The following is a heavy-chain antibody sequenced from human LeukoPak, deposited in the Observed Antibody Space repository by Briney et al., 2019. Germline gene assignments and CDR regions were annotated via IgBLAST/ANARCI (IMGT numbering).Heavy chain of an antibody. CDR1: GYTFTSYY. D-gene: IGHD2-15*01. V-gene: IGHV1-46*01. Sequence: ASVKVSCKASGYTFTSYYMHWVRQAPGQGLEWMGIINPSGGSTSYAQKFQGRVTMTRDTSTSTVYMELSSLRSEDTAVYYCARGPACSGGSCYWDHYFDYWGQGTLVTVSS. J-gene: IGHJ4*02. CDR3: ARGPACSGGSCYWDHYFDY. CDR2: INPSGGST.